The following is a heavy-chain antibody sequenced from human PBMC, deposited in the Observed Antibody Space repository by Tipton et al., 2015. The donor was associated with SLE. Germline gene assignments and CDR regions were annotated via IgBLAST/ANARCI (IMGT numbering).Heavy chain of an antibody. J-gene: IGHJ3*02. CDR2: IYSDGSRT. Sequence: SLRLSCAASGFSFSTYAMSWVRQAPGKGLEWLLLIYSDGSRTFYADSVKGRFTISRDNSKNTVYLQMNSLRAEDTAVYYCARGRDTVDAFDIWGQGTMVTVSS. V-gene: IGHV3-23*03. CDR1: GFSFSTYA. CDR3: ARGRDTVDAFDI.